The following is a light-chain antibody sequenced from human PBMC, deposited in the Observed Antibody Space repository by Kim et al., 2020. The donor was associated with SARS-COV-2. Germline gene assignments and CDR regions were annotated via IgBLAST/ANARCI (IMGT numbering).Light chain of an antibody. CDR3: QQRSNWPPIT. J-gene: IGKJ5*01. CDR1: QSVSSN. V-gene: IGKV3-11*01. CDR2: DAS. Sequence: EIVLTQSPATLSLSPGERATLSCRASQSVSSNLAWYQQKPGQAPRLLIYDASNRATGIPARFSGSGSGTDFTLTISSLEPEDFAVYYCQQRSNWPPITFGHGTRLGIK.